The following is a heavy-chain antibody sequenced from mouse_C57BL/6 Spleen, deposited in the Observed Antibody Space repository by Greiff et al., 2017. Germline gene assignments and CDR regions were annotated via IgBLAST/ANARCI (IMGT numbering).Heavy chain of an antibody. V-gene: IGHV5-4*01. CDR3: ARGSYYSWFAY. CDR1: GFTFSSYA. J-gene: IGHJ3*01. CDR2: ISDGGSYT. Sequence: EVQRVESGGGLVKPGGSLKLSCAASGFTFSSYAMSWVRQTPEKRLEWVATISDGGSYTYYPDNVKGRFTISRDNAKNNLYLQMSHLKSEDTAMYYCARGSYYSWFAYWGQGTLVTVSA. D-gene: IGHD2-12*01.